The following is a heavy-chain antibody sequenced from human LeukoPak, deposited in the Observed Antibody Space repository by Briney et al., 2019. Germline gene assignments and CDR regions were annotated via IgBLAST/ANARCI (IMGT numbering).Heavy chain of an antibody. V-gene: IGHV3-23*01. CDR2: ISGSGGST. CDR1: GFTFSSYA. J-gene: IGHJ4*02. CDR3: AKDRRYYDFWSGYDDY. Sequence: GGSLRLSCAASGFTFSSYAMSWVRQAPGKGLEWVSAISGSGGSTYYADSVKGRFTISRDNSKNTLYLQMNSLRAEDMAVYYCAKDRRYYDFWSGYDDYWGQGTLVTVSS. D-gene: IGHD3-3*01.